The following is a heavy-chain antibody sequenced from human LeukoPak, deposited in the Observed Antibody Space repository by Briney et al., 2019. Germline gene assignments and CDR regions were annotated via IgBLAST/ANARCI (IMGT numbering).Heavy chain of an antibody. D-gene: IGHD6-19*01. Sequence: GGSLRLSCAASGFTFSSYGMHWVRQAPGKGLEWVAFIRYDGSNKYYADSVKGRFTISRDNSKNTLYLQMNSLRAEDTAVYYCAKEYSSGWVPQNSPNWFDPWGQGTLVTVSS. CDR2: IRYDGSNK. CDR3: AKEYSSGWVPQNSPNWFDP. V-gene: IGHV3-30*02. CDR1: GFTFSSYG. J-gene: IGHJ5*02.